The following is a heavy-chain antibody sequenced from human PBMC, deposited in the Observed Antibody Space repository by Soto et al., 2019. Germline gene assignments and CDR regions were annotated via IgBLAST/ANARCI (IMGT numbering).Heavy chain of an antibody. CDR1: GFTFSSYW. Sequence: PGRSLRLSCAASGFTFSSYWMHWVSQAQGKGLVWFSRINSDGSSTFYADSVKGRFTISRDNAKNTLYLQMNSLRPEDTALYYCAKDEYYYSRSGYYIFDSWGQGTLVTVSS. CDR2: INSDGSST. V-gene: IGHV3-74*01. J-gene: IGHJ4*02. CDR3: AKDEYYYSRSGYYIFDS. D-gene: IGHD3-22*01.